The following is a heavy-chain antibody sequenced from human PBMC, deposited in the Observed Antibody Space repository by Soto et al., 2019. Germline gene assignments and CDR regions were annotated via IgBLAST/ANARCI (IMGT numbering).Heavy chain of an antibody. CDR1: GGSISSGGYY. CDR3: ASLFTNDFWSGYYHFDY. V-gene: IGHV4-31*03. Sequence: SETLSLTCTVSGGSISSGGYYWSWIRQHPGKGLEWIGYIYYSGSTYYNPSLKSRVTISVDTSKNQFSLKLSSVTAADTAVYYCASLFTNDFWSGYYHFDYWGQGTLVTVS. J-gene: IGHJ4*02. D-gene: IGHD3-3*01. CDR2: IYYSGST.